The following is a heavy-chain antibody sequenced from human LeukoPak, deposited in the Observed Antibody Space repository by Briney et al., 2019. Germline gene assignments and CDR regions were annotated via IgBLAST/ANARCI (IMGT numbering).Heavy chain of an antibody. J-gene: IGHJ4*02. CDR3: ARNDPGYSSGWSPFDY. D-gene: IGHD6-19*01. CDR1: GGSISSYY. V-gene: IGHV4-4*07. Sequence: PSETLSLTCTVSGGSISSYYWSWIRQPAGKGLEWIGRIYTSGSTNYNPSLKSRVTMSVDTSENQFPLKLSSVTAADTAVYYCARNDPGYSSGWSPFDYWGQGTLVTVSS. CDR2: IYTSGST.